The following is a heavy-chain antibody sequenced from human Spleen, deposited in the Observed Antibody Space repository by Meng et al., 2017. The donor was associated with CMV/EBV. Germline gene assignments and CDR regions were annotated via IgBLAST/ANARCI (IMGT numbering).Heavy chain of an antibody. CDR3: ARARKGCSSTSCLLKSSINYYYGMDV. CDR1: GYTFTSYY. D-gene: IGHD2-2*01. J-gene: IGHJ6*02. CDR2: INPSGGST. V-gene: IGHV1-46*01. Sequence: ASVKVSCKASGYTFTSYYMHWVRQAPGQGLEWMGIINPSGGSTSYAQKFQGRVTMTRDTSTSTVYMELSSLRSEDTAVYYCARARKGCSSTSCLLKSSINYYYGMDVWGQGTTVTVS.